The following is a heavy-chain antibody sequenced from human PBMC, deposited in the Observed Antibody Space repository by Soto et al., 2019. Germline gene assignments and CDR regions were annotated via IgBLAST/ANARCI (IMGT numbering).Heavy chain of an antibody. D-gene: IGHD3-22*01. CDR2: IIPIFGTA. Sequence: SVKVSCKASGGTFSSYAISWVRQAPGQGLEWMGGIIPIFGTANYAQKFQGRVTITADESTSTAYMELSSLRSEDTAVYHCARDYLMGYYYDSSGRFDIWGQGTMVTVSS. V-gene: IGHV1-69*13. CDR1: GGTFSSYA. CDR3: ARDYLMGYYYDSSGRFDI. J-gene: IGHJ3*02.